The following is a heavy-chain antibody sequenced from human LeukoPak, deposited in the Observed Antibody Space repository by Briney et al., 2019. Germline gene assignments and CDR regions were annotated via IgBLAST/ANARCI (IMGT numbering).Heavy chain of an antibody. CDR3: ARRGWYPPFPFDY. Sequence: SETLSLTCAVYGGSFSGYYWSWIRQPPGKGLEWIGEINHSGSTNYNPSLKSRVTISVDTSKNQFSLKLSSVTAADTAAYYCARRGWYPPFPFDYWGQGTLVTVSS. J-gene: IGHJ4*02. CDR1: GGSFSGYY. CDR2: INHSGST. D-gene: IGHD6-19*01. V-gene: IGHV4-34*01.